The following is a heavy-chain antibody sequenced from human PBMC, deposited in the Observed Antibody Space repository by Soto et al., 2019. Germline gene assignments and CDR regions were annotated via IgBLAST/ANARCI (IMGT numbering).Heavy chain of an antibody. V-gene: IGHV4-4*02. Sequence: QVQLQESGPGLVKPSGTLSLTCAVSGGSISSSNWWSWVRQPPGKGLEWIGEIYHSGSTNYNPSLKGRVTISVDKSKNQFSLKLSSVTAADTAVYYCASFAVEMATTKGYFDYWGQGTLVTVSS. CDR1: GGSISSSNW. D-gene: IGHD5-12*01. CDR2: IYHSGST. CDR3: ASFAVEMATTKGYFDY. J-gene: IGHJ4*02.